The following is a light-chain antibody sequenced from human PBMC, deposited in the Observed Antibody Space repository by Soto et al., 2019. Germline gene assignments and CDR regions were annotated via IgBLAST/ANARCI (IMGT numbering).Light chain of an antibody. CDR2: YTS. Sequence: EIVMRRSPATLSVSPGERATLSCRASQSVRSDLVWYQQKPGQAPRLLIYYTSNRATGIPARFSGSGSGTDFTLTISSLAPEDFAIYYCHQRQSWPRTFGQGTKVDI. CDR3: HQRQSWPRT. CDR1: QSVRSD. V-gene: IGKV3-11*01. J-gene: IGKJ1*01.